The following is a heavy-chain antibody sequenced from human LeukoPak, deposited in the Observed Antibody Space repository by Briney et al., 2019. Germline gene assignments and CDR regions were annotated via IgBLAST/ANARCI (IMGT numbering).Heavy chain of an antibody. CDR1: GGSISSYY. CDR3: ARTYYDFWSGHRYYFDY. D-gene: IGHD3-3*01. J-gene: IGHJ4*02. Sequence: SETLSLTCTDSGGSISSYYWSWIRQPPGKGLEWIGYIYYSGSTNYNPSLKSRVTISVDTSKNQFSLKLSSVTAADTAVYYCARTYYDFWSGHRYYFDYWGQGTLVTVSS. V-gene: IGHV4-59*01. CDR2: IYYSGST.